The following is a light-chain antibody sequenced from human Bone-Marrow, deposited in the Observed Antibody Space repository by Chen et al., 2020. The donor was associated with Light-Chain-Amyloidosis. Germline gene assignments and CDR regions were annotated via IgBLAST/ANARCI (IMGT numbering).Light chain of an antibody. Sequence: ESVLTQSPGTLSLSPGERATLSCRASQSVSSSYLAWYQQKPGQAPRLLIYGASSRATGIPDRCSGSGSGTDFTLTISRLEPEEFAVYYCQQYGSSPWTFGQGTKVEIK. CDR2: GAS. V-gene: IGKV3-20*01. CDR3: QQYGSSPWT. CDR1: QSVSSSY. J-gene: IGKJ1*01.